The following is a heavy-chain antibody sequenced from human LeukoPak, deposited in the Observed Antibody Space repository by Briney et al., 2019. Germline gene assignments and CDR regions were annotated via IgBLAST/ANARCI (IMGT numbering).Heavy chain of an antibody. CDR3: AKASLRFLEWLPPDAFDI. Sequence: PGGSLRLSCAASGFTFSSYGMHWVRQAPGKGLEWVAVISYDGSNKYYADSVKGRFTISRDNSKNTLYLQMNSLRAEDTAVYYCAKASLRFLEWLPPDAFDIWGQGTMVTVSS. D-gene: IGHD3-3*01. J-gene: IGHJ3*02. V-gene: IGHV3-30*18. CDR2: ISYDGSNK. CDR1: GFTFSSYG.